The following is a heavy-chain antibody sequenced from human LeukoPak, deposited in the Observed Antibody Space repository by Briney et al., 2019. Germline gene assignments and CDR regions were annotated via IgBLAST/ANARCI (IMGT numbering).Heavy chain of an antibody. CDR1: GGSVSSPNSY. Sequence: SETLSLTCTVSGGSVSSPNSYWSWIRQPPGKGLEWIGNVYYIGTTSYNSSLKSRVTISVDTSKNQFSLEVTSMTAADTAVYYCARNTSSSPWFDPWGQGTLVTVSS. CDR2: VYYIGTT. V-gene: IGHV4-61*01. J-gene: IGHJ5*02. CDR3: ARNTSSSPWFDP. D-gene: IGHD6-6*01.